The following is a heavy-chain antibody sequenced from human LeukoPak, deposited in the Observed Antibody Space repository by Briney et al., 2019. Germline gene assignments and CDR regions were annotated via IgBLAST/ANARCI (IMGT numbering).Heavy chain of an antibody. D-gene: IGHD3-22*01. CDR2: INSDGSST. CDR3: AREGGYSHAFDY. Sequence: PGGSLRLSCAASGFTFINAWMYWVRQAPGKGLVWVSRINSDGSSTSHADSVKGRFTISRDNAKNTLYLQMNSLRAEDTAVYYCAREGGYSHAFDYWGQGTLVTVSS. J-gene: IGHJ4*02. V-gene: IGHV3-74*01. CDR1: GFTFINAW.